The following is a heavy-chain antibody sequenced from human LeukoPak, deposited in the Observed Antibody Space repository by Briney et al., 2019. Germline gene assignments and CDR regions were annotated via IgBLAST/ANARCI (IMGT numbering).Heavy chain of an antibody. CDR2: INHSRST. J-gene: IGHJ6*02. Sequence: SETLSLTCAVYGGSFSGYYWSWIRQPPGKGLEWIGEINHSRSTNYNPSLKSRVTISVDTSKNQFSLKLSSVTAADTAVYYCARDGAAVADTYYYYGMDVWGQGTTVTVSS. V-gene: IGHV4-34*01. CDR3: ARDGAAVADTYYYYGMDV. CDR1: GGSFSGYY. D-gene: IGHD6-19*01.